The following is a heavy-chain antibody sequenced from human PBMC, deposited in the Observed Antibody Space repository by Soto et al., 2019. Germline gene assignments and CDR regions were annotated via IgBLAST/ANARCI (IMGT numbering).Heavy chain of an antibody. Sequence: GGSLRLSCVASGFIFNSYSMNWVRQAPGKGLEWISYINSVSTSVFYADSVKGRFTISRDNAKNSLYLQMNSLRAEDTAVYYCGSSASPDAYWGQGTLVTVSS. D-gene: IGHD3-22*01. CDR3: GSSASPDAY. V-gene: IGHV3-48*01. CDR2: INSVSTSV. CDR1: GFIFNSYS. J-gene: IGHJ4*02.